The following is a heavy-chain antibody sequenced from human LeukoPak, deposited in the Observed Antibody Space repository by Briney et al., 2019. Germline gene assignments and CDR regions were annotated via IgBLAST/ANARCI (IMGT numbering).Heavy chain of an antibody. Sequence: GGSLRLSCAASGFTLSNSWMTWVRQAPGKGLEWVANIKEDGSEIYYVDSVKGRFSISRDTANNSVYLQMNSLRAEDTAVYYCARGLASRYSWGQGTLVIVSS. J-gene: IGHJ4*02. CDR3: ARGLASRYS. V-gene: IGHV3-7*05. D-gene: IGHD3-16*02. CDR1: GFTLSNSW. CDR2: IKEDGSEI.